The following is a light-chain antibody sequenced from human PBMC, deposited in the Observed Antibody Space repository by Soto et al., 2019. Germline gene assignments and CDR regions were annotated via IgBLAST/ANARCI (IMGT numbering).Light chain of an antibody. J-gene: IGKJ1*01. CDR3: QHYNNSPWT. CDR2: DAS. CDR1: QSIRGR. V-gene: IGKV1-5*01. Sequence: DIQMTQSPSTLSASVGDSVTITCRASQSIRGRLAWYQQKPGKAPKLLIYDASSLEGWVPSRFSGSGSGTEFTLTIGGLQPDDFATYYCQHYNNSPWTFGQGTNVEI.